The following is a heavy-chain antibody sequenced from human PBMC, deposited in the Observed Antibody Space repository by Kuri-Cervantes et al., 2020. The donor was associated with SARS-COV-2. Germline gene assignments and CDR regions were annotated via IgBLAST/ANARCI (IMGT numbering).Heavy chain of an antibody. J-gene: IGHJ4*02. CDR2: ISYDGSNK. CDR3: ARDLRLGKSLDY. D-gene: IGHD7-27*01. V-gene: IGHV3-30-3*01. Sequence: GESLKISCAASGFTFSSYAMHWVRQAPGKGLEWVAVISYDGSNKYYADSVKGRFTISRDNSKNTLYLQMNSLRAADTAVYYCARDLRLGKSLDYWGQGTLVTVSS. CDR1: GFTFSSYA.